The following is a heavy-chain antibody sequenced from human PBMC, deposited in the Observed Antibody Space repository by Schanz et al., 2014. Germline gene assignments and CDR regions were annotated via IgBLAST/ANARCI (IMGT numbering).Heavy chain of an antibody. CDR2: ITRSGGGT. Sequence: VQLVESGGYLVQPGGSLRLSCSASGFTFSSYAMHWVRQASGKGLEYVSAITRSGGGTYYSDSVKGRFTISRDNSKNTLYLQMNALRAEDTAVYYCARERGYCSGGSCLAFDYWGQGTLVTVSS. CDR1: GFTFSSYA. D-gene: IGHD2-15*01. V-gene: IGHV3-64*04. J-gene: IGHJ4*02. CDR3: ARERGYCSGGSCLAFDY.